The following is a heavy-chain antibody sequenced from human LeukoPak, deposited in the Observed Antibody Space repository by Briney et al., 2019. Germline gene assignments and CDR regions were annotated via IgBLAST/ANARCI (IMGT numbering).Heavy chain of an antibody. CDR3: AREITMVRGVDY. V-gene: IGHV3-21*01. D-gene: IGHD3-10*01. CDR2: ISSSSSYI. J-gene: IGHJ4*02. Sequence: GGSLRLSCAASGFTFSSYSMNWVRQAPGKGLEWVSSISSSSSYIYYADSVKGRFTISRDNAKNSLYLQMNSLRAEDTAVYYCAREITMVRGVDYWGQGTLVTVSS. CDR1: GFTFSSYS.